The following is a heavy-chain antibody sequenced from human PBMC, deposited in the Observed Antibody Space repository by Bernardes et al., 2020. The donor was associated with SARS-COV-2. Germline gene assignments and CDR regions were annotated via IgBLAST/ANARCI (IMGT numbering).Heavy chain of an antibody. V-gene: IGHV4-39*01. Sequence: TLSLTCTVSGGSISSSSYYWGWIRQPPGKGLEWIGSIYYSGSTYYNPSLKSRVTISVDTSKNQFSLKLSSVTAADTAVYYCAGRGLSYYYDSSGYAFDIWGQGTMVTVSS. CDR3: AGRGLSYYYDSSGYAFDI. D-gene: IGHD3-22*01. J-gene: IGHJ3*02. CDR2: IYYSGST. CDR1: GGSISSSSYY.